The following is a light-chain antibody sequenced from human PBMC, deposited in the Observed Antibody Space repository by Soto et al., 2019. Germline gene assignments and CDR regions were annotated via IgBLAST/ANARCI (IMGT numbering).Light chain of an antibody. Sequence: IVMTQSQATLSVSLGERATLSCRASQSINSNLAWYQQNPGQSPRLLMFRASIRAAGFPARFSGSWSGTEFNITISSLQSEDSAVYYCQQYNNWPRATFGGGTKVDIK. CDR1: QSINSN. CDR3: QQYNNWPRAT. V-gene: IGKV3-15*01. J-gene: IGKJ4*01. CDR2: RAS.